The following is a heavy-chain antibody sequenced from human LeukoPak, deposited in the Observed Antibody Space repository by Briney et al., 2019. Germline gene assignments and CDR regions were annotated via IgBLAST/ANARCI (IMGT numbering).Heavy chain of an antibody. CDR2: IRYDGSNK. J-gene: IGHJ4*02. CDR3: ARGPYPDY. CDR1: GFTFSSYS. Sequence: PGGSLRLSCAASGFTFSSYSMNWVRQAPGKGLEWVAFIRYDGSNKYYADSVKGRFTISRDNSKNTLYLQMNSLRAEDTAVYYCARGPYPDYWGQGTLVTVSS. V-gene: IGHV3-30*02.